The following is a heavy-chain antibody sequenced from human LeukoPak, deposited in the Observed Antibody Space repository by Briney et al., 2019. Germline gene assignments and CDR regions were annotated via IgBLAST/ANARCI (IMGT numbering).Heavy chain of an antibody. CDR3: AKDSVQITGTTSRHDY. J-gene: IGHJ4*02. V-gene: IGHV3-23*01. Sequence: GGSLRLSCAASGFTFSSCAMSWVRQAPGKGLEWVSVISGSGVSTYYADSVKGRFTISRDNSKNTLYLQMNSLRAEDTAVYYCAKDSVQITGTTSRHDYWGQGTLVTVSS. CDR1: GFTFSSCA. CDR2: ISGSGVST. D-gene: IGHD1-7*01.